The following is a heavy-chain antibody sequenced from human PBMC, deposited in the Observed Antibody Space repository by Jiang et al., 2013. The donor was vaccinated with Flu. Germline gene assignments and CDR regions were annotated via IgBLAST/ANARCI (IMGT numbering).Heavy chain of an antibody. J-gene: IGHJ6*02. CDR3: ARVRVSSRGSVYYYYYGMDV. Sequence: GAEVKKPGASVKVSCKASGYTFTSYDINWVRQATGQGLEWMGWMNPNSGNTGYAQKFQGRVTMTRNTSISTAYMELNSLRSEDTAVYYCARVRVSSRGSVYYYYYGMDVWGQGTTVTGLL. D-gene: IGHD3-10*01. CDR1: GYTFTSYD. CDR2: MNPNSGNT. V-gene: IGHV1-8*01.